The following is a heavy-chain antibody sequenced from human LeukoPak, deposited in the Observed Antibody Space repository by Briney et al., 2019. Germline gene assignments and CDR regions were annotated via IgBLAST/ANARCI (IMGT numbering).Heavy chain of an antibody. CDR1: GYTFTGYY. CDR3: ARRAAGGYFDWLPKRYYFDY. D-gene: IGHD3-9*01. V-gene: IGHV1-2*02. J-gene: IGHJ4*02. Sequence: ASVKVSCKASGYTFTGYYMHWVRQAPGQGLEWVGWINPNSGGTNYAQKFQGRVTMTRDTSISTAYMELRRLRSDDTAVYYCARRAAGGYFDWLPKRYYFDYWGQGTLVTVSS. CDR2: INPNSGGT.